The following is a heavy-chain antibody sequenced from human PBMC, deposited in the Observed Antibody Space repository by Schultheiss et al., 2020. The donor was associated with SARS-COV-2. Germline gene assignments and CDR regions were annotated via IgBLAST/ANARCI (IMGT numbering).Heavy chain of an antibody. Sequence: ETLSLTCAVYGGSFSGYYWSWIRQPPGKGLEWIGYIYYSGSTNYNPSLKSRVTISVDTSKNQFSLKLSSVTAADTAVYYCARGPAAGFPRVDYWGQGTLVTVSS. CDR2: IYYSGST. D-gene: IGHD6-13*01. CDR1: GGSFSGYY. J-gene: IGHJ4*02. V-gene: IGHV4-59*01. CDR3: ARGPAAGFPRVDY.